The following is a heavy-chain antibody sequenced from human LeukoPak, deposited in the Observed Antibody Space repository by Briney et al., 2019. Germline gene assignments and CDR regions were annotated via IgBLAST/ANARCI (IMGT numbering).Heavy chain of an antibody. D-gene: IGHD6-13*01. CDR3: AREAAQLVKPDYYYYGMDV. Sequence: ASVKVSCKASGYTFTGYYMHWVRQAPGQGLEWMGWINPNSGGTNYAQKFQGRVTMTRDTSISTAYVELSRLRSDDTAVYYCAREAAQLVKPDYYYYGMDVWGQGTTVTVSS. CDR1: GYTFTGYY. J-gene: IGHJ6*02. CDR2: INPNSGGT. V-gene: IGHV1-2*02.